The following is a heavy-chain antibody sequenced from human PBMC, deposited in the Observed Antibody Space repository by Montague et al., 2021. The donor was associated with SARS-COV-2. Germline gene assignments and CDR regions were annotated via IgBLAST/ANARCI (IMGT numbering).Heavy chain of an antibody. D-gene: IGHD3-3*01. Sequence: PALVKPTQTLTLTCPFSGFSLSTSGVGVGWIRQPPGKALEWLALFHWDDDKRYSPSLKSRLTITKDTSKNQVVLTMTNMDPVDTATYFCAYKGRGCWSGAFDYWGQGTLVTVSS. CDR3: AYKGRGCWSGAFDY. CDR2: FHWDDDK. CDR1: GFSLSTSGVG. V-gene: IGHV2-5*02. J-gene: IGHJ4*02.